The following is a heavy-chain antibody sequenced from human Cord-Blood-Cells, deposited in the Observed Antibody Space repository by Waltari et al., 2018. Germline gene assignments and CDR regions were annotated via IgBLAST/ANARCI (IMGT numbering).Heavy chain of an antibody. D-gene: IGHD3-16*01. V-gene: IGHV3-7*01. CDR3: ARDEGLGDFDY. CDR1: GFTFSSHW. Sequence: EVQLVESGGGLVQPGGSLRLSCAASGFTFSSHWISWVRQAPGKGLEWVANIKQDGSEKYYVDSVKGRFTISRDNAKNSLYLQMNSLRAEDTAVYYCARDEGLGDFDYWGQGTLVTVSS. J-gene: IGHJ4*02. CDR2: IKQDGSEK.